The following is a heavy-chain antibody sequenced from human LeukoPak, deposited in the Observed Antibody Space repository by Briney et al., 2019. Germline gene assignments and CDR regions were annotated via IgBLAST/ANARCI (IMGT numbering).Heavy chain of an antibody. CDR1: GFTFSNYD. CDR2: IGVGGDI. J-gene: IGHJ5*02. D-gene: IGHD3-10*01. Sequence: PGGSLRLSCVGSGFTFSNYDIHWVRQVAGKGLEWVSGIGVGGDIHYPGSVKGRFTISRENAKNSVYLQMNNLRVGDTAVYYCARGSGRGVTWFDPWGQGTLVTVSS. V-gene: IGHV3-13*01. CDR3: ARGSGRGVTWFDP.